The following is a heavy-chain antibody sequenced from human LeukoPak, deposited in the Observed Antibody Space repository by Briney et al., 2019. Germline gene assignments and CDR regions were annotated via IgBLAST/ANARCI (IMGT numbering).Heavy chain of an antibody. CDR2: ISSSSSTI. Sequence: GGSLRLSCAASGFTFSSYSMNWVRQAPGKGLEWVSYISSSSSTIYYADSVKGRFTISRDNAKNSLYLQMNSLRAEDTAVYYCARGPTIFGVVIPGRYMDVWGKGTTVTVSS. J-gene: IGHJ6*03. D-gene: IGHD3-3*01. V-gene: IGHV3-48*04. CDR3: ARGPTIFGVVIPGRYMDV. CDR1: GFTFSSYS.